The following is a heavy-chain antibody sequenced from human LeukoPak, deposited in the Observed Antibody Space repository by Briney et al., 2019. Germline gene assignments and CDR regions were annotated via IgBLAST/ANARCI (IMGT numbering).Heavy chain of an antibody. Sequence: PSQTLSLTCAVSGGSISSGGYPWSWIRQPPGEGLEWFGYIYYSGSTNYNPSLTSRATKTVDPANNQFSQKLSSVTAADTAVYYCATSDCSSTSCYPDYYYYGMDVWGQGTTVTVSS. V-gene: IGHV4-30-4*07. J-gene: IGHJ6*02. CDR1: GGSISSGGYP. CDR3: ATSDCSSTSCYPDYYYYGMDV. D-gene: IGHD2-2*01. CDR2: IYYSGST.